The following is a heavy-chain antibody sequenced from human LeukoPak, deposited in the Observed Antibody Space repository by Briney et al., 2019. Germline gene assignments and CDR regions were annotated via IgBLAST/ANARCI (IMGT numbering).Heavy chain of an antibody. CDR2: ICSGGST. CDR1: GFTVSSNY. Sequence: GGSLRLSCAASGFTVSSNYMSWVRQAPGKGLEWVSVICSGGSTYYADSVKGRFTISRDNSKNTLYLQMNSLRAEDTAVYYCARGYYDILTGYYSGGDDYWGQGTLVTVSS. CDR3: ARGYYDILTGYYSGGDDY. V-gene: IGHV3-66*01. J-gene: IGHJ4*02. D-gene: IGHD3-9*01.